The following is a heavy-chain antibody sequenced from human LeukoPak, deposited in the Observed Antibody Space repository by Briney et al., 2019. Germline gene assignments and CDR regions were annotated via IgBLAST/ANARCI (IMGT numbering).Heavy chain of an antibody. CDR2: INPSGGST. D-gene: IGHD3-10*01. V-gene: IGHV1-46*01. Sequence: ASVKVSCKASGYTSTSYYMHWVRQAPGQGLEWMGIINPSGGSTSYAQKFQGRVTMTTDTSTSTAYMELRSLISDDTAVYYCARDLYSRRMDYYGSGSFFAYWGQGTLVTVSS. CDR3: ARDLYSRRMDYYGSGSFFAY. CDR1: GYTSTSYY. J-gene: IGHJ4*02.